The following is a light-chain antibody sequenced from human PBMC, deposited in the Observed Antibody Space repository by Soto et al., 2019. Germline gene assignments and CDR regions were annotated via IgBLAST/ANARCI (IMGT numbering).Light chain of an antibody. CDR2: DAS. CDR1: QSVSSY. V-gene: IGKV3-11*01. Sequence: EIMLTQSPGTLSLSTGERATLSCRASQSVSSYLAWYQQKPGQAPRLLIYDASNRATGIPARFSGSGSGTDFTLTISSLEPEDFAVYYCQQRSNWPITFGQGTRLEIK. J-gene: IGKJ5*01. CDR3: QQRSNWPIT.